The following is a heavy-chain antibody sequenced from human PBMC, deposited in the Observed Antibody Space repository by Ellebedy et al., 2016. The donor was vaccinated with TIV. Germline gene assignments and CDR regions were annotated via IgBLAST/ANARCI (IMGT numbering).Heavy chain of an antibody. J-gene: IGHJ4*02. CDR1: GFTFSSHW. Sequence: PGGSLRLSCVASGFTFSSHWMTWVRQAPGKGLEWVAHINQDGSEKYYVDSVKGRFTISRDNAKNSLYLHMNSLRVEDTAMYYCARAPPGSGSNYYFDYWGQGTLVTVSS. D-gene: IGHD3-10*01. CDR2: INQDGSEK. V-gene: IGHV3-7*03. CDR3: ARAPPGSGSNYYFDY.